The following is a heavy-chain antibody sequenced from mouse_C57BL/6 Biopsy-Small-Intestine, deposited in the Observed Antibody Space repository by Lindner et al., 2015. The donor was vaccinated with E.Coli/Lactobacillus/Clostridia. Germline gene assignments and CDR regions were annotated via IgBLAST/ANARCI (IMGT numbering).Heavy chain of an antibody. CDR3: ASSGYDY. CDR2: IFPGSGST. V-gene: IGHV1-75*01. D-gene: IGHD3-2*02. J-gene: IGHJ2*01. Sequence: VQLQESGAELVRPGTSVKVSCKASGYAFSSSWMNWVKQRPGQGLEWIGWIFPGSGSTYYNEKFKGKATLTVDKSSSTAYMLLSSLTSEDSAVYFCASSGYDYWGQGTTLTVSS. CDR1: GYAFSSSW.